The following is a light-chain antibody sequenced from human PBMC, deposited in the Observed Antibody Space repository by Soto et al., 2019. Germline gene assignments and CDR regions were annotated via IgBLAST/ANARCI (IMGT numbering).Light chain of an antibody. CDR2: GAS. V-gene: IGKV3D-15*01. CDR3: HQYNNWPIT. Sequence: EIVMTQSPATLSVSPGERATLSCRASQSVSTNLAWYQQKPGQAPRLLIYGASIRATGIPARFSGSGSGTEFTLTISSLQSEDFAVYYCHQYNNWPITFGQGTRLEIK. J-gene: IGKJ5*01. CDR1: QSVSTN.